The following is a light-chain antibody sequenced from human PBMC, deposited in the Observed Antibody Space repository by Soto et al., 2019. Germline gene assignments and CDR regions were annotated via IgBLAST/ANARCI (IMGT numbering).Light chain of an antibody. J-gene: IGKJ1*01. CDR3: ERRSVWPWT. V-gene: IGKV3-11*01. Sequence: VLTPNEAKSALSGERVDLGCRRASQSVNNYLAWYQQKPGQAPRLLIYDTSDRASGIPARFSGCGSGTDFELSLRCREPGYFAVSNCERRSVWPWTFGEGTKVDIK. CDR1: QSVNNY. CDR2: DTS.